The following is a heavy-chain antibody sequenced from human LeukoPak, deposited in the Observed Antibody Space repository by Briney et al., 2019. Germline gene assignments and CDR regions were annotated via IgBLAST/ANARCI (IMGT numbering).Heavy chain of an antibody. CDR3: ARDGPRSSWYSGWFDP. J-gene: IGHJ5*02. D-gene: IGHD6-13*01. CDR2: IYYSGST. V-gene: IGHV4-59*01. Sequence: SETLSLTCTVSGGSISSYYWSWIRQPPGKGLEWIWYIYYSGSTNYNPSLKSRVTISVDTSKNQFSLKLSSVPAADTAVYYCARDGPRSSWYSGWFDPWGQGTLVTVSS. CDR1: GGSISSYY.